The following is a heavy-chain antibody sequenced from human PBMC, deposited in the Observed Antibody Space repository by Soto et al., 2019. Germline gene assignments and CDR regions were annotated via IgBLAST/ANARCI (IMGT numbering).Heavy chain of an antibody. CDR2: INNVGSSR. CDR1: GFTFSNYW. V-gene: IGHV3-74*01. Sequence: EMQLVESGGGLVQPGGSLRLSCEASGFTFSNYWMHWVRQAPGKGLVWVSRINNVGSSRNYADFVKGRFTISRDNAKNTLYLEMNSLRGDDTAVYFCASGGSGTYGRFDPWGPGTLVIVSS. D-gene: IGHD1-26*01. J-gene: IGHJ5*02. CDR3: ASGGSGTYGRFDP.